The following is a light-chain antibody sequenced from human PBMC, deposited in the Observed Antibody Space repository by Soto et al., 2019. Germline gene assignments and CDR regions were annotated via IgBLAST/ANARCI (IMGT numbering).Light chain of an antibody. Sequence: EIALTQSPGSLSLSPGERATLSCRASQSVSSNYLAWYQQTPGQAPRLLIYGASSRATGIPDRFSGSGSGTDFTLTISRLEPEDFALYYCQQYGSSPLTFGPGTKVDI. CDR2: GAS. CDR1: QSVSSNY. J-gene: IGKJ3*01. V-gene: IGKV3-20*01. CDR3: QQYGSSPLT.